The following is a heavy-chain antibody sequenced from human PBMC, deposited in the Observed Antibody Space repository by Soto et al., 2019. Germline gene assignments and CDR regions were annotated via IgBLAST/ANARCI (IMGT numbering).Heavy chain of an antibody. D-gene: IGHD3-22*01. J-gene: IGHJ4*02. CDR1: GFTFSNAW. V-gene: IGHV3-15*07. Sequence: GGSLRLSCAASGFTFSNAWMNWVRQAPGKGLEWVGRIKSKTDGGTTDYAAPVKGRFTISRDDSKNTLYLQMNSLKTEDTAVYYCTTDGSINYYDMPAIPDFDYWGQGTLVTVSS. CDR3: TTDGSINYYDMPAIPDFDY. CDR2: IKSKTDGGTT.